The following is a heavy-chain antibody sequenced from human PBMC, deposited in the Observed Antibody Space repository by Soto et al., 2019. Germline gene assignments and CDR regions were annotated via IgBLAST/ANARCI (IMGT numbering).Heavy chain of an antibody. D-gene: IGHD2-2*01. V-gene: IGHV4-30-2*01. CDR3: TGSSSTVTTLDY. J-gene: IGHJ4*02. Sequence: QLQLQESGSGLVKPSQTLSLTCAVSGGSISSGGYSWSWIRQPPGKGLECVGYNYHSGSTYYNPSLKSRVPISIDRSKNQFSLKLSSVTAADTAVYYCTGSSSTVTTLDYWGQGTLVTVSS. CDR1: GGSISSGGYS. CDR2: NYHSGST.